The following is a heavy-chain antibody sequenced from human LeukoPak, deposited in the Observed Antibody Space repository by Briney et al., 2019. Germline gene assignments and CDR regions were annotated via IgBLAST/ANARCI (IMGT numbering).Heavy chain of an antibody. V-gene: IGHV4-39*07. D-gene: IGHD3-9*01. CDR3: ARELRYRDYYYYMDV. Sequence: SETLSLTCTVSGGSISRSSYYWGWIRQPPGKGLEWIGSIYYSGSTYYNPSLKSRVTISVDTSKNQFSLKLSSVTAADTAVYYCARELRYRDYYYYMDVWGKGTTVTVSS. CDR2: IYYSGST. J-gene: IGHJ6*03. CDR1: GGSISRSSYY.